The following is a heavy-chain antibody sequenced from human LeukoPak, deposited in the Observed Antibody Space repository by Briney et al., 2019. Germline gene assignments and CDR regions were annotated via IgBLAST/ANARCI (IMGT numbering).Heavy chain of an antibody. J-gene: IGHJ4*02. CDR2: IYWDDDK. D-gene: IGHD6-19*01. CDR1: GGSVSSNYWA. Sequence: TLSLTCSVSGGSVSSNYWAWLRQPPGKALEWLGFIYWDDDKRYSPSLKSRLTITKDTSKNQVVLTMTNMDPVDTATYYCAHTPQQWLLLFDYWGQGTLVTVSS. CDR3: AHTPQQWLLLFDY. V-gene: IGHV2-5*02.